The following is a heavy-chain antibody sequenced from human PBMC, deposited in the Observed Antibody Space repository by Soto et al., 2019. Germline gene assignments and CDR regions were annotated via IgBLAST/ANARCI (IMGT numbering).Heavy chain of an antibody. CDR2: ISSGGDYI. V-gene: IGHV3-21*01. Sequence: EVQVVESGGGLVQPGGSLRLSCSVTFSMYSMNWVRQAPGKGLEWVASISSGGDYIKYADSVKGRFTISRDNAKNSVSLQMNSLRVDDTAIYFCTRDQGGSYDAGFDPWGQGTLVTVSS. CDR3: TRDQGGSYDAGFDP. D-gene: IGHD1-26*01. CDR1: TFSMYS. J-gene: IGHJ5*02.